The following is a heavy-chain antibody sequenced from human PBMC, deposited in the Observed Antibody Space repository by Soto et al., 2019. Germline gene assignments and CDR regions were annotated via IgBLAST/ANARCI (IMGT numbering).Heavy chain of an antibody. Sequence: SETLSLTCAVSXGSISMNWWSWVRQPPGKGLEWIGEIYHSGSTNYNPSLKSRVTISVDKSKNQFSLKLSSVTAADTAVYYCARVVQGIDYWGQGTLVTV. J-gene: IGHJ4*02. CDR2: IYHSGST. CDR3: ARVVQGIDY. CDR1: XGSISMNW. D-gene: IGHD3-10*01. V-gene: IGHV4-4*02.